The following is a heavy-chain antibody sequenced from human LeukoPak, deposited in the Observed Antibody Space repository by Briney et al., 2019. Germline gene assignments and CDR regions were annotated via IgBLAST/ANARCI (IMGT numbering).Heavy chain of an antibody. CDR3: ARCCGGVGELYPTNWFDP. J-gene: IGHJ5*02. V-gene: IGHV3-21*01. D-gene: IGHD3-10*01. CDR1: GFTFSSYS. Sequence: GGSLRLSCAASGFTFSSYSISWVRQAPGKGLEWVSSISSSSSYIYYADSVKGRFTISRDNAKNSLYLQMNSLRAEDTAVYYCARCCGGVGELYPTNWFDPWGQGTLVTVSS. CDR2: ISSSSSYI.